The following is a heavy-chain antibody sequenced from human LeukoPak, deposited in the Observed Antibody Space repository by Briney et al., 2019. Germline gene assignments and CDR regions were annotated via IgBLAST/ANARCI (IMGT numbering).Heavy chain of an antibody. V-gene: IGHV4-34*01. CDR3: ARELEGTMVRGVIRYFDY. D-gene: IGHD3-10*01. J-gene: IGHJ4*02. CDR1: GGSFSGYY. CDR2: INHSGST. Sequence: PSETLSLTCAVYGGSFSGYYWSWIRQPPGKGLEWTGEINHSGSTNYNPSPKSRVTISVDTSKNQFSLKLSSVTAADTAVYYCARELEGTMVRGVIRYFDYWGQGTLVTVSS.